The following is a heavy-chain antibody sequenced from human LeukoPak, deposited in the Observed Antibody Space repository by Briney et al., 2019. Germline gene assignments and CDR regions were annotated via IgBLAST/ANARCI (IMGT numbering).Heavy chain of an antibody. Sequence: KPSETLSLTCTVSGGSISSYYWSWIRQPPGKGLEWIGYIYYSGSTNYNPSLKSRVTISVDTSKNQFSLKLSSVTAADTAVYYCARGPYKSSSWYWAGNGMDVWGQGTKVTVSS. CDR1: GGSISSYY. D-gene: IGHD6-13*01. CDR2: IYYSGST. J-gene: IGHJ6*02. CDR3: ARGPYKSSSWYWAGNGMDV. V-gene: IGHV4-59*01.